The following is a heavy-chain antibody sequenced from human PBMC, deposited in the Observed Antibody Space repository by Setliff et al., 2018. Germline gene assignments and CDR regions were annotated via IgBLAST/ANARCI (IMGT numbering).Heavy chain of an antibody. Sequence: PSETLSLTCGVSGASITSGHYWSWIRQPPGRPLEWIGYIKYDGTADYNPSLDSRVTMSVDTSKNQFSLKLKSVTAADTAMYYCARGCAAGACYSDYYYYMDVWGKGTTVTVSS. CDR1: GASITSGHY. V-gene: IGHV4-59*11. D-gene: IGHD2-15*01. CDR2: IKYDGTA. J-gene: IGHJ6*03. CDR3: ARGCAAGACYSDYYYYMDV.